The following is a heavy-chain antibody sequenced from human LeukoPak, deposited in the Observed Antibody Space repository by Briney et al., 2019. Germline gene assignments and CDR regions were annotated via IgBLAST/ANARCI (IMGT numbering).Heavy chain of an antibody. CDR1: GGSISSGGYS. D-gene: IGHD3-10*01. V-gene: IGHV4-30-2*01. CDR2: IYHSGST. J-gene: IGHJ3*02. CDR3: ARGDYGSGSYYNAVYAFDI. Sequence: PSETLSLTCAVSGGSISSGGYSWSWIRQPPGKGLEWIGYIYHSGSTYYNPSLKSRVTISVDRSKNQFSLKLSSVTAADTAVYYCARGDYGSGSYYNAVYAFDIWGQGTMVTVSS.